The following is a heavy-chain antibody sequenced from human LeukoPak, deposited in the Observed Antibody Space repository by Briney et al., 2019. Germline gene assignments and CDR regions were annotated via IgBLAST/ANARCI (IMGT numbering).Heavy chain of an antibody. CDR1: GFTFSSYS. Sequence: GGSLGLSCAASGFTFSSYSMNWVRQAPGKGLEWVSSISTSSSYIYYADSVKGRFTISRDNAKNSLYLQMNSLRAEDTALYYCARGRDYDSSGYYFWFDYWGQGTLVTVSS. J-gene: IGHJ4*02. CDR3: ARGRDYDSSGYYFWFDY. CDR2: ISTSSSYI. V-gene: IGHV3-21*04. D-gene: IGHD3-22*01.